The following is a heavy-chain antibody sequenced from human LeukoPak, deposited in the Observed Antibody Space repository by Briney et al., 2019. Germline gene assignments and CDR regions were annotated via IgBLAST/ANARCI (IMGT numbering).Heavy chain of an antibody. CDR3: ARYRYKTGDLDY. CDR1: VGSFADYY. CDR2: IHPGGTT. D-gene: IGHD3-16*02. J-gene: IGHJ4*02. V-gene: IGHV4-34*01. Sequence: SETLSLTCAVFVGSFADYYWTYLRQPPGEGLEWIGEIHPGGTTNYNPSLTSRVTMSVDTSKIQFSLRLSSVTAADTAVYFCARYRYKTGDLDYWGQGTLVTVSS.